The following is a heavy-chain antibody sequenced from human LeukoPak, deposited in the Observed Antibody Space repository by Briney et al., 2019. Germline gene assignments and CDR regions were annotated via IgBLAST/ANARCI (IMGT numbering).Heavy chain of an antibody. CDR1: GFTFSSYS. J-gene: IGHJ6*03. Sequence: NPGGSLRLSCAASGFTFSSYSMNWVRQAPGKGLEWVSYISSSSTTIYYADSVKGRFTISRDNAKNSLYLQMNSLRAEDTAVYYCARVPITMVRGVISYYYYYYMDVWGKGTTVTVSS. CDR3: ARVPITMVRGVISYYYYYYMDV. CDR2: ISSSSTTI. D-gene: IGHD3-10*01. V-gene: IGHV3-48*01.